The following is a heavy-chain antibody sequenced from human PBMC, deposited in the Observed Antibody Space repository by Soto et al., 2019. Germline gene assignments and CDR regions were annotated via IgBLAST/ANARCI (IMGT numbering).Heavy chain of an antibody. Sequence: HPGGSLRLSCAASGFTFDTYGMHWVRQVPGKGLQWVAIIWYDGGIKYYADSVRGRFTVSRDNSKNTLYLHMNSLTDEDTGVYYCERIDCTGNNCKPYYHYGMEVWGEGIAVTVSS. CDR3: ERIDCTGNNCKPYYHYGMEV. V-gene: IGHV3-33*01. CDR2: IWYDGGIK. J-gene: IGHJ6*02. D-gene: IGHD2-8*02. CDR1: GFTFDTYG.